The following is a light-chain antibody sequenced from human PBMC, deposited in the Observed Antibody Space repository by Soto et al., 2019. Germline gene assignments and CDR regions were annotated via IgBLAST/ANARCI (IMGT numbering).Light chain of an antibody. Sequence: QSVLTQPPSVSGAPGQRGTISCTGRSSNIGACYDVHWYQQLPGTAPKLLLYGNSNRPSGVPDRFSGSKSGTSASLSITGLQAEDEADYYCQSYDSSLSGWVFGTGTKLTVL. CDR1: SSNIGACYD. J-gene: IGLJ1*01. V-gene: IGLV1-40*01. CDR2: GNS. CDR3: QSYDSSLSGWV.